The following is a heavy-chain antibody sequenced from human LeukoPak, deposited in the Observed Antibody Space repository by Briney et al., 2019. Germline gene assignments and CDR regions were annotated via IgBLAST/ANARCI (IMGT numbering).Heavy chain of an antibody. V-gene: IGHV1-2*02. Sequence: ASVKVSCKASGYTFTGYYMHWVRQAPGQGLEWMGWINPNSGGTNYAQKFQGRVTTTRDTSISTAYMELSRLRSDDTAVYYCARVAEVGATQLDYWGQGTLVTVSS. CDR1: GYTFTGYY. J-gene: IGHJ4*02. CDR3: ARVAEVGATQLDY. D-gene: IGHD1-26*01. CDR2: INPNSGGT.